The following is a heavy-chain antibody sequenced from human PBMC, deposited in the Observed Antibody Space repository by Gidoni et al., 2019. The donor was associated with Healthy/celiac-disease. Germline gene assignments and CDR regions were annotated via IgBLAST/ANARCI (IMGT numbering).Heavy chain of an antibody. D-gene: IGHD6-13*01. J-gene: IGHJ5*02. CDR2: NYYSGST. Sequence: QLQLQESGPGLVKPSETLSLTCTVSGGSISSSSYYWGWIRQPPGQGLEWIWSNYYSGSTYYNPSLKSRVTISVDTSKNQFSLKLSSVTAADTAVYYCARSGYSSSRSWFDPWGQGTLVTVSS. CDR3: ARSGYSSSRSWFDP. V-gene: IGHV4-39*01. CDR1: GGSISSSSYY.